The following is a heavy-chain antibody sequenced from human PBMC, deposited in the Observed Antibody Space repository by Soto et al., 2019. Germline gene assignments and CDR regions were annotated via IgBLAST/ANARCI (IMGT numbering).Heavy chain of an antibody. CDR3: ARSNPEIVATTTGWFDP. V-gene: IGHV4-39*07. J-gene: IGHJ5*02. Sequence: TSETLCLTCTVTGDSISSRSYYWGWIRQPPGKGLEWNGSIYYSGSTYYNPSLKSRVTISVDTSKNQFSLKLSSVTAADTAVYYCARSNPEIVATTTGWFDPSGQGTLVPVSS. CDR2: IYYSGST. CDR1: GDSISSRSYY. D-gene: IGHD5-12*01.